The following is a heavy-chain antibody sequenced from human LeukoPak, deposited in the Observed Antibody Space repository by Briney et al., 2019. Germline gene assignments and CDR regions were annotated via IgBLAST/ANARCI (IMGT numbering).Heavy chain of an antibody. D-gene: IGHD3-10*01. CDR2: MSGSGGST. CDR1: GFTFSSYA. Sequence: PGGSLRLSCAASGFTFSSYAMSWVRQAPGKGLEWVSGMSGSGGSTYYADSVKGRFTTSRDNSKNTLYLQMNSLRADDTAVYYCAKGGSGSSYGAFDIWGQGTMVTVSS. CDR3: AKGGSGSSYGAFDI. J-gene: IGHJ3*02. V-gene: IGHV3-23*01.